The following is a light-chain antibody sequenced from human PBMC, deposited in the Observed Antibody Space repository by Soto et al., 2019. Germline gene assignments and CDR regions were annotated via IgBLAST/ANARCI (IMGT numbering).Light chain of an antibody. V-gene: IGKV4-1*01. CDR3: QQYYNTPPT. CDR2: WAS. CDR1: QSVLFSSNSNNY. Sequence: EIVMTQSPDSLAVSLGERATINCKTSQSVLFSSNSNNYLAWYQQKPGQPPKLLIYWASTRESGVPDRFSGSGSGTDFTLTISSLQADDVAIHYCQQYYNTPPTFGQGTKLEIK. J-gene: IGKJ2*01.